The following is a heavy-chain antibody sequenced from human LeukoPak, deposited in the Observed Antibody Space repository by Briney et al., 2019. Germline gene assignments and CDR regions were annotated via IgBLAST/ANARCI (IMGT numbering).Heavy chain of an antibody. J-gene: IGHJ3*02. Sequence: SETLSLTCAVYGGSFSGYYWSWIRQPPGKGLEWIGEINHSGTTNYNPSLKSRVTISVDTSKNQFSLKLSSVTAADTAVYYCVRETGERAFDIWGQGTMVTVSS. D-gene: IGHD7-27*01. CDR2: INHSGTT. V-gene: IGHV4-34*01. CDR1: GGSFSGYY. CDR3: VRETGERAFDI.